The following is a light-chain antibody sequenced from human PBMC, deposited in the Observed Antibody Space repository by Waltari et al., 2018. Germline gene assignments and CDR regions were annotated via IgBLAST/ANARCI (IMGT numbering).Light chain of an antibody. CDR3: QRYNSAPWT. Sequence: DIQMTQSPSSLSASVGDRVNITCRASQGISNSLAWYQQKPGRVPKLLIYAASTLHSGVPSRFSGSGSGTDFTLTISSLQTEDVATYYCQRYNSAPWTFGQGTKVEIK. V-gene: IGKV1-27*01. CDR2: AAS. J-gene: IGKJ1*01. CDR1: QGISNS.